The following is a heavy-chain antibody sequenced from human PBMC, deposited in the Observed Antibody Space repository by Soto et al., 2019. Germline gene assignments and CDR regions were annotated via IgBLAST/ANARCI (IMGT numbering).Heavy chain of an antibody. Sequence: ASVKVSCKASGGTFSSYAIAWVRQAPGQGPEWMGWISPYNGGTNYAQNVKGRVVMTTDISTNTVYLELRSLTSDDTAMYYCGRCRTDSHAMDVWGQGTTVTVSS. CDR2: ISPYNGGT. D-gene: IGHD2-8*02. CDR3: GRCRTDSHAMDV. J-gene: IGHJ6*02. V-gene: IGHV1-18*01. CDR1: GGTFSSYA.